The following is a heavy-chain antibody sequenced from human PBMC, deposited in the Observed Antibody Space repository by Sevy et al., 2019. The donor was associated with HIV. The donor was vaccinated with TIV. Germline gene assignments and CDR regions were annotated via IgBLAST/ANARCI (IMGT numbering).Heavy chain of an antibody. Sequence: KQSQTLSLTCAVHDGSFSGYYWNWIRQLPGKGLEWIVEINESGITYYNPSLKSRVTISVDTSKKQFSLKLNSVTAVDSAVYFCARSPPVVVVPGAPSWFDPWGQGTLVTVSS. V-gene: IGHV4-34*01. CDR2: INESGIT. CDR3: ARSPPVVVVPGAPSWFDP. J-gene: IGHJ5*02. D-gene: IGHD2-2*01. CDR1: DGSFSGYY.